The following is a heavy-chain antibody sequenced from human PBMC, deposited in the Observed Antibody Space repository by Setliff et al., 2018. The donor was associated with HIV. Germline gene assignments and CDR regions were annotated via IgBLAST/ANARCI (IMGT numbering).Heavy chain of an antibody. CDR3: VRDSINYDKAFDI. CDR2: IKEDGGEK. D-gene: IGHD3-16*01. CDR1: GFSFSDSW. V-gene: IGHV3-7*03. J-gene: IGHJ3*02. Sequence: PGGSLILSCAASGFSFSDSWMSWVRQAPGKGLEWVANIKEDGGEKWYVDSVKGRFTISRDNVRNSLYLQMNSLRAEDTAVYYCVRDSINYDKAFDIWGQGTMVTVS.